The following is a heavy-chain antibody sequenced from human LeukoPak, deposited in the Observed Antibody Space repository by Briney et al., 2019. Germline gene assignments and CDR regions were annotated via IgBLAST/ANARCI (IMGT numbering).Heavy chain of an antibody. Sequence: GGSLRLSCAASGFTFSSYSMNWVRQAPGKGLEWVSYISSSSSTIYYADSVKGRFTISRDNAKNSLYLQMHSLRDEDTAVYYCAYVGIAAAGNRMDAFDIWGQGTMVSVSS. J-gene: IGHJ3*02. D-gene: IGHD6-13*01. CDR3: AYVGIAAAGNRMDAFDI. CDR2: ISSSSSTI. CDR1: GFTFSSYS. V-gene: IGHV3-48*02.